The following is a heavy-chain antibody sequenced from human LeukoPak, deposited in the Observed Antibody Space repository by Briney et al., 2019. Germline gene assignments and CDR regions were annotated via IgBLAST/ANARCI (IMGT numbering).Heavy chain of an antibody. CDR1: GGSIISSSYY. J-gene: IGHJ5*02. V-gene: IGHV4-39*07. Sequence: SETLSLTCTVSGGSIISSSYYWGWIRQPPGKGLEWIGSIYYSGSTYYNPSLKSRVTISVDTSKNQFSLKLSSVTAADTAVYYCARDPRRYGGNLNWFDPWGQGTLVTVSS. CDR2: IYYSGST. D-gene: IGHD4-23*01. CDR3: ARDPRRYGGNLNWFDP.